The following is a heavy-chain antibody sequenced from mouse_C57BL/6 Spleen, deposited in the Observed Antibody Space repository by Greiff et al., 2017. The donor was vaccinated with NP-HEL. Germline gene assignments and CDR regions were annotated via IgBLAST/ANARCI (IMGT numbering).Heavy chain of an antibody. CDR2: IRSKSNNYAT. Sequence: EVMLVESGGGLVQPKGSLKLSCAASGFSFNTYAMNWVRQAPGKGLEWVARIRSKSNNYATYYADSVKDRFTISRDDSESMLYLQMNNLKTEDTAMYYCVSLYYDFAMDYWGQGTSVTVSS. CDR3: VSLYYDFAMDY. V-gene: IGHV10-1*01. J-gene: IGHJ4*01. D-gene: IGHD2-4*01. CDR1: GFSFNTYA.